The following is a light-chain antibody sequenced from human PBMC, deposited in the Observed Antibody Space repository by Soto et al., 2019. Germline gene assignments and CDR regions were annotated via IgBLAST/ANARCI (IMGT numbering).Light chain of an antibody. CDR1: QDSTKY. CDR3: QQLSSEPLT. Sequence: DIQMTQSPSSLSASVGYRVTITCRASQDSTKYLAWYQQKPGKAPNLLIYDASTLHSGVPSRFSGSGSGTDFTLTVSGLQPEDFAIYFCQQLSSEPLTFGRGTRLEIK. V-gene: IGKV1-9*01. J-gene: IGKJ5*01. CDR2: DAS.